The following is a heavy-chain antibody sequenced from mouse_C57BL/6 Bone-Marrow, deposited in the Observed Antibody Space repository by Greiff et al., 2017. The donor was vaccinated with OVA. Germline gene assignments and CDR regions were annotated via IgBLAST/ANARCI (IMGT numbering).Heavy chain of an antibody. J-gene: IGHJ2*01. CDR1: GYPFTSYW. CDR2: IYPSDSET. V-gene: IGHV1-61*01. D-gene: IGHD3-1*01. Sequence: QVQLQQPGAELVRPGSSVKLSCKASGYPFTSYWVDWVKQRPGQGLEWIGNIYPSDSETHYNQKFKDKGTSTVDKSSSTAYMQLSSLTSEDSAVDCCARSGRGDFDYWGQGTTLTVSS. CDR3: ARSGRGDFDY.